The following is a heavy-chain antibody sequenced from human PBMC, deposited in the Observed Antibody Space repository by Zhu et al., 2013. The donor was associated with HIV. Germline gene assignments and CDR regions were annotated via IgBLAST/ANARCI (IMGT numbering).Heavy chain of an antibody. CDR1: GYTFTGYY. Sequence: VQLVQSGAEVKKPGASVKVSCKASGYTFTGYYMHWVRQAPGQGLEWMGIINPSGGSTSYAQKFQGRVTMTRDTSTSTVYMELSSLRSEDTAVYYCAAGAPPGIQWRIAAAGLDYWGQGTLVTVSS. J-gene: IGHJ4*02. CDR3: AAGAPPGIQWRIAAAGLDY. CDR2: INPSGGST. V-gene: IGHV1-46*01. D-gene: IGHD6-13*01.